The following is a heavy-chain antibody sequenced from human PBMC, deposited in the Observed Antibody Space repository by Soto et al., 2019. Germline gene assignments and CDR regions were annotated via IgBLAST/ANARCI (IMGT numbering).Heavy chain of an antibody. Sequence: GGSLRLSCAASGFTFSSFWMHWFRQAPGKGLVWVSRINSDGSSTSYADSVKGRFTISRDNAKNQVVLTMTHMDPMDTGTYYCAKRRALSNNLFFDRWGQGALVTVSS. CDR1: GFTFSSFW. CDR3: AKRRALSNNLFFDR. V-gene: IGHV3-74*01. J-gene: IGHJ4*02. D-gene: IGHD1-1*01. CDR2: INSDGSST.